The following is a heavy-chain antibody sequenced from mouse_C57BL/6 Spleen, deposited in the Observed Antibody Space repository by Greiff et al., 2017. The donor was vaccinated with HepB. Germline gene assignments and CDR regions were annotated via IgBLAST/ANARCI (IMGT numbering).Heavy chain of an antibody. D-gene: IGHD2-3*01. J-gene: IGHJ4*01. CDR1: GFTFSDYG. CDR2: ISSGSSTI. CDR3: ARRSIYDGYYGAMDY. V-gene: IGHV5-17*01. Sequence: EMKLVESGGGLVKPGGSLKLSCAASGFTFSDYGMHWVRQAPEKGLEWVAYISSGSSTIYYADTVKGRFTISRDNAKNTLFLQMTSLRSEDTAMYYCARRSIYDGYYGAMDYWGQGTSVTVSS.